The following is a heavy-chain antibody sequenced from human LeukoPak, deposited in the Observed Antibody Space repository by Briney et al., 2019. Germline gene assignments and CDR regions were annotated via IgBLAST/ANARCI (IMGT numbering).Heavy chain of an antibody. Sequence: ASVKVSCKASGYTCTSYGISWVRQAPGQGLEWMGWISAYNGNTNYAQKLQGRVTMTEDTSTDTAYMELSSLRSEDTAVYYCATGRRDSGSYYYYYYMDVWGKGTTVTISS. CDR1: GYTCTSYG. CDR2: ISAYNGNT. CDR3: ATGRRDSGSYYYYYYMDV. V-gene: IGHV1-18*01. D-gene: IGHD1-26*01. J-gene: IGHJ6*03.